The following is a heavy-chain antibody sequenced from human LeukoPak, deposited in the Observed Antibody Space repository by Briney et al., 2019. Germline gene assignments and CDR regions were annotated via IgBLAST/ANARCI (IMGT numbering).Heavy chain of an antibody. CDR2: LNHSGST. V-gene: IGHV4-34*01. D-gene: IGHD3-10*01. J-gene: IGHJ4*02. CDR3: ARGTRMVRGDY. CDR1: GGSFSGYY. Sequence: SETLSLTCAVYGGSFSGYYWSWIRQPPGKGLEWIGELNHSGSTNYNPSLKSRVTISVDTSKNQFSLKLSSVTAADTAVYYCARGTRMVRGDYWGQGTLVTVSS.